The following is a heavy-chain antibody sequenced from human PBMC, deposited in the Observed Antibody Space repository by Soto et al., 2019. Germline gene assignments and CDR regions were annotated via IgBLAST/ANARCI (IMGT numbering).Heavy chain of an antibody. V-gene: IGHV3-33*01. D-gene: IGHD1-26*01. Sequence: ESGGGVVQPGRSLRLSCSASGFNFSTYGMHWVRQAPGKGLEWVAVIWYDGSTADFADSVKGRFTISRDISKNTVYLQMNSLRAEDTAVYYCARLRWVDPPGAFDIWGQGTMLTVSS. CDR3: ARLRWVDPPGAFDI. J-gene: IGHJ3*02. CDR1: GFNFSTYG. CDR2: IWYDGSTA.